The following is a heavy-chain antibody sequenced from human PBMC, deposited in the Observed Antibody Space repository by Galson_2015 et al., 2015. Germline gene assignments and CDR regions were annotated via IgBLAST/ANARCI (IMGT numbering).Heavy chain of an antibody. CDR3: ARGAQWLATGYYFDY. V-gene: IGHV4-4*02. Sequence: WIGEIYHSGSTNYNPSLKSRVTISVDKSKNLFSLKLSSVTAADTAVYYCARGAQWLATGYYFDYWGQGTLVTVSS. D-gene: IGHD6-19*01. J-gene: IGHJ4*02. CDR2: IYHSGST.